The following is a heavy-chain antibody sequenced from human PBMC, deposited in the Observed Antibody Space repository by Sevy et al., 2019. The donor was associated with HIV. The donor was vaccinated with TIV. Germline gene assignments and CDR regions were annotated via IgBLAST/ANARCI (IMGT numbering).Heavy chain of an antibody. CDR3: ARDPQSITTPYYFDY. CDR2: ISIYNGNT. V-gene: IGHV1-18*04. CDR1: GYTFTSYG. D-gene: IGHD1-20*01. J-gene: IGHJ4*02. Sequence: ASVKVSCKASGYTFTSYGISWVRQAPGQGLEWMGSISIYNGNTNYAQNLQGRVTMTTDTSTSTGYMELRSLRSDDTAVYYCARDPQSITTPYYFDYWGQGTLVTVSS.